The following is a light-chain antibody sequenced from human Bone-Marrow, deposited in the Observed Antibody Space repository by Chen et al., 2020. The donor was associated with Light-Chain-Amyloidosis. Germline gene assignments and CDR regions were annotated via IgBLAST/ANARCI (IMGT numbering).Light chain of an antibody. CDR2: END. Sequence: NFILTQDHSVSESPGKTVTISCTRSSGDIATNYVQWYQQRPGSAPTTVIYENDLRPSGVPDRFSGSIDTTATSASLTISGLETEDESDYYCRSYATNTWIFGGGTHLTVL. CDR3: RSYATNTWI. V-gene: IGLV6-57*03. CDR1: SGDIATNY. J-gene: IGLJ3*02.